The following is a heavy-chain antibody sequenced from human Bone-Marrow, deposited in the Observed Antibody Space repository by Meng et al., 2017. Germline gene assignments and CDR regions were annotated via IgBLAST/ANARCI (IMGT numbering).Heavy chain of an antibody. D-gene: IGHD6-13*01. J-gene: IGHJ5*02. CDR2: IGKDGSDK. V-gene: IGHV3-7*01. CDR1: GGSISSSSYY. CDR3: ARGLLYSSSWYPWFDP. Sequence: ETLSLTCTVSGGSISSSSYYWGWVRQAPGKGLEWVANIGKDGSDKYYLESVKGRFTVSRDNAKNSLYLQMNSLRAEDTAVYYCARGLLYSSSWYPWFDPWGQGTLVTVSS.